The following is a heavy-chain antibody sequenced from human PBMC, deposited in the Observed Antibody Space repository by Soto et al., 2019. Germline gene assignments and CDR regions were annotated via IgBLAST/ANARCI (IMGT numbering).Heavy chain of an antibody. V-gene: IGHV4-34*01. CDR1: GGSFSGYY. D-gene: IGHD3-10*01. CDR2: INHSGST. CDR3: ARVIRIYGSGMRAFDI. J-gene: IGHJ3*02. Sequence: LSLTCAVYGGSFSGYYWSWIRQPPGKGLEWIGEINHSGSTNYNPSLKSRVTISVDTSKNQFSLKLSSVTAADTAVYYCARVIRIYGSGMRAFDIWGQGTMVTVSS.